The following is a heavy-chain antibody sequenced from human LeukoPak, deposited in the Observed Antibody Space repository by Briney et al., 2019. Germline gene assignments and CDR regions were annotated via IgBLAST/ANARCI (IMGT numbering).Heavy chain of an antibody. CDR2: ISSSSYI. D-gene: IGHD5-18*01. CDR1: GFTFSSYS. CDR3: ARRTTAMALDY. V-gene: IGHV3-21*01. Sequence: GGSLRLSCAASGFTFSSYSMNWVRQAPGKELEWVSSISSSSYIYYADSVNGRFTISRDNAKNSLYLQMNSLRAEDTAVYYCARRTTAMALDYWGQGTLVTVSS. J-gene: IGHJ4*02.